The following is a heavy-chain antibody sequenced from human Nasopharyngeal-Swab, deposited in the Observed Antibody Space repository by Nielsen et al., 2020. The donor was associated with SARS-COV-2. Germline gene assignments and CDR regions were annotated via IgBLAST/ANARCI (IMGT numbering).Heavy chain of an antibody. CDR3: ATLSAPRDGNNRAPMG. Sequence: SVKVSCKASGFSFSGSAVQWVRQARGQRLEWIGWIVLGIDKTDYAQKFQDRVTITRDMSASTVYMQLSSLRSEDTALYYCATLSAPRDGNNRAPMGWGQGTLVTVSS. CDR2: IVLGIDKT. D-gene: IGHD5-24*01. J-gene: IGHJ4*02. CDR1: GFSFSGSA. V-gene: IGHV1-58*01.